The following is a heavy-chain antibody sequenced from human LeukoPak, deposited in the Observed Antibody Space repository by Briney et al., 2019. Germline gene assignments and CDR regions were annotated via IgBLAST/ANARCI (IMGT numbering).Heavy chain of an antibody. Sequence: PSGRSLRLSCAASGFTFSSYAMHWVRQAPGKGLEWVAVISYDGSNKYYADSVKGRFTISRDNSKNTLYLQMNSLRAEDTAVYYCAREGGSYPFFDYWGQGTLVTVSS. CDR3: AREGGSYPFFDY. J-gene: IGHJ4*02. CDR1: GFTFSSYA. CDR2: ISYDGSNK. D-gene: IGHD3-16*01. V-gene: IGHV3-30-3*01.